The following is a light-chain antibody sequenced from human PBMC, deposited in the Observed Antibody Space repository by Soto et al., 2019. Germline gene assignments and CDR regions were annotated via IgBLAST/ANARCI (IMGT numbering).Light chain of an antibody. CDR1: QSVSSNY. CDR3: QQYGRSPFT. CDR2: GAS. Sequence: EIVMTQSPGTLSLSPGERATLSCRASQSVSSNYVAWFHQKPGQANRLIIYGASSRATGVPDRFSASGSGTDFTLTISRLEPEDFAVYYCQQYGRSPFTFGPGTKVDIK. J-gene: IGKJ3*01. V-gene: IGKV3-20*01.